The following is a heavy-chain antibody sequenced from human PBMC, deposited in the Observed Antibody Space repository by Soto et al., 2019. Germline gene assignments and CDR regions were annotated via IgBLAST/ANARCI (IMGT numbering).Heavy chain of an antibody. Sequence: EVQLLESGGGMVEPRGSLKLSCAASGFSFGTYVMNWVRQAPGKGLEWVSGISGSGGRVYSADSVKGRFTISRGNSRNTLYLQMNSLRAEDTAIYYCAMTRLYDTGTNDYHRDALDIWGQGTQVTVSS. CDR1: GFSFGTYV. D-gene: IGHD3-22*01. V-gene: IGHV3-23*01. CDR3: AMTRLYDTGTNDYHRDALDI. CDR2: ISGSGGRV. J-gene: IGHJ3*02.